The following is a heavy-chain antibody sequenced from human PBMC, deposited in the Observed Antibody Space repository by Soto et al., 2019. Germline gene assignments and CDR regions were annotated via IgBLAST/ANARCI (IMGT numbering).Heavy chain of an antibody. V-gene: IGHV4-34*01. CDR2: INHSGST. Sequence: KSSETLSLTXAVYGGSFSGYYWSWIRQPPGKGLEWIGEINHSGSTNYNPSLKSRVTISVDTSKNQFSLKLSSVTAADTAVYYCASGYYYDSRFDYWGQGTLVTAPQ. J-gene: IGHJ4*02. CDR1: GGSFSGYY. D-gene: IGHD3-22*01. CDR3: ASGYYYDSRFDY.